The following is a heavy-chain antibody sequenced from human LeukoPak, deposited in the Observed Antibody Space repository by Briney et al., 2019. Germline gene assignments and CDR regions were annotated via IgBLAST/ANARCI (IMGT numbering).Heavy chain of an antibody. J-gene: IGHJ6*02. CDR3: ARDLRSGVLYYYGMDV. Sequence: GGSLRLSCAASGFTFSSYAMHWVRQAPGKGLEWVAVISYDGSNKYYADSVKGRFTISRDNSKNTLYLQMNSLRAEDTAVYYCARDLRSGVLYYYGMDVWSQGTTVTVSS. D-gene: IGHD6-6*01. CDR2: ISYDGSNK. V-gene: IGHV3-30-3*01. CDR1: GFTFSSYA.